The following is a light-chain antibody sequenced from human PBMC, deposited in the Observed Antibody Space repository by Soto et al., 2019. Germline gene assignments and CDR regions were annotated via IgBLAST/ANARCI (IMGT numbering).Light chain of an antibody. Sequence: VMTQSPATLSVSPGERAALSCRASQSVSTNLAWYQQKPGQPPRLLIYFASTRATAVPARFTAGGSGTEFTLTISSLQSDDVAVYYCQQYYKWPRTFGQGTKVEIK. CDR3: QQYYKWPRT. CDR1: QSVSTN. CDR2: FAS. V-gene: IGKV3-15*01. J-gene: IGKJ1*01.